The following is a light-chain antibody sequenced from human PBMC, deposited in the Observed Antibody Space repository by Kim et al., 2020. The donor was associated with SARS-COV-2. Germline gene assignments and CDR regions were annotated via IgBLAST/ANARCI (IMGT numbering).Light chain of an antibody. CDR3: QHYGSTP. J-gene: IGKJ5*01. CDR1: QSVSSKF. CDR2: GAA. Sequence: EIVLTQSPGALSLSPGERATLSCRASQSVSSKFYGWHQQKREPPPRLLIYGAANSATGIPDRFSGGGSGTYITLTISLQEPDDVAVYFCQHYGSTPFGQGTKLDIK. V-gene: IGKV3-20*01.